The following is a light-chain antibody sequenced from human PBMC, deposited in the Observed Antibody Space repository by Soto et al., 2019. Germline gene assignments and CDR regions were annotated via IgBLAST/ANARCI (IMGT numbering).Light chain of an antibody. CDR2: AGQ. CDR3: CLYIGATTYV. Sequence: QSVLAQPASVSGSPGQSITISCTGTSGFVGSFSLVSWYQQHPGKAPKVMISAGQRRPSGVPDRFSGSTSVNSASLTIYGLQADDEADYYCCLYIGATTYVFGTGTKVTVL. V-gene: IGLV2-23*01. J-gene: IGLJ1*01. CDR1: SGFVGSFSL.